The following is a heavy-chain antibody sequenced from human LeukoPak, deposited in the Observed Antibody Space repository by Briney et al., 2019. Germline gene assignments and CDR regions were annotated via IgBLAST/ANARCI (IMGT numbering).Heavy chain of an antibody. J-gene: IGHJ4*02. V-gene: IGHV3-23*01. CDR1: GFTFSSYA. D-gene: IGHD2-2*02. Sequence: PGGSLRLSCAASGFTFSSYAMNWVRQAPGKGLEWVSVISGSGGSTYYADSVEGRFTISRDNSKNTLYLQMNSLRAEDTAVYYCAKRAVVIPTAILSSGFDYWGQGTRVTVSS. CDR2: ISGSGGST. CDR3: AKRAVVIPTAILSSGFDY.